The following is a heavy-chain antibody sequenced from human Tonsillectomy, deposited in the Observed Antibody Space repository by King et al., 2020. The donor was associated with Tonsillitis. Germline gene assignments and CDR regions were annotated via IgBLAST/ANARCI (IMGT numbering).Heavy chain of an antibody. D-gene: IGHD4/OR15-4a*01. CDR1: GFTFSSYG. CDR2: ISYDGSNK. J-gene: IGHJ4*02. Sequence: VQLVESGGGVVQPGRSLRLSCAASGFTFSSYGMHWVRQAPGKGLEWVAGISYDGSNKYYADSVKGRFTISRDNSKNTLYLQMNSLRAEVTAVYYCTRVRDDYIFVYWRQGKLVTVSS. CDR3: TRVRDDYIFVY. V-gene: IGHV3-33*05.